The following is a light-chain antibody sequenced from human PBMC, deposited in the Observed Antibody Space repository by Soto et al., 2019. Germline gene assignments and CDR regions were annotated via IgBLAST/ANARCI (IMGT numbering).Light chain of an antibody. CDR3: QHYGGTPPRYT. Sequence: EIVLTQSPDTLSLSPGERATLSCRASQSVSSSSLAWYQQKPGQAPRLILYGASSRATDIPDRFSGSESGREFTRTISSLEPEDFAVYYCQHYGGTPPRYTFGQGTKLEIK. CDR1: QSVSSSS. CDR2: GAS. J-gene: IGKJ2*01. V-gene: IGKV3-20*01.